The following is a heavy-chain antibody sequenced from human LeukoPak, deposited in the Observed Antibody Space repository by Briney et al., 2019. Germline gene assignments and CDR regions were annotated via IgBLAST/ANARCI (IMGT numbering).Heavy chain of an antibody. V-gene: IGHV3-48*03. Sequence: GGSLRLSCAASGFTFSSYEMTWVRQAPGKGLEWVSFISSSGVLIYYADSVKGRFTISRDNAKNSLYLQLNSLRVEDTAVYYCARVSGSGWHFDYWGQGSLVTVSS. D-gene: IGHD6-19*01. CDR3: ARVSGSGWHFDY. J-gene: IGHJ4*02. CDR2: ISSSGVLI. CDR1: GFTFSSYE.